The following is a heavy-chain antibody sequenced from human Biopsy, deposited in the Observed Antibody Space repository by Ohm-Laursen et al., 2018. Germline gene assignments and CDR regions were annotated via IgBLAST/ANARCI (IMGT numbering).Heavy chain of an antibody. D-gene: IGHD3-16*01. J-gene: IGHJ4*02. CDR2: ISGYNGNT. CDR3: ARGGSNYPDY. V-gene: IGHV1-18*01. Sequence: GASVKVSCKASGYSFNNYGINWVRQAPGQGLEWMGRISGYNGNTKYAQKVQGRVTLTIDTSTSTGYMELRSLRSDDTAVYYCARGGSNYPDYWGQGTLVIVSS. CDR1: GYSFNNYG.